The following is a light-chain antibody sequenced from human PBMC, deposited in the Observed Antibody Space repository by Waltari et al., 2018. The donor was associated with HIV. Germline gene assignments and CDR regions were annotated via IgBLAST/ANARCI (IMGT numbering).Light chain of an antibody. CDR3: CSYSGSGTLYV. J-gene: IGLJ1*01. Sequence: QSALTQPRSVSGSPGQSVTISCTGTSSDVGGYTFVSWYQHHPGKAPKLVISDVTNRPSGVPDRVSGSKSGNTASLTISGLQAEDEADYYCCSYSGSGTLYVFGTGTEVTVL. V-gene: IGLV2-11*01. CDR2: DVT. CDR1: SSDVGGYTF.